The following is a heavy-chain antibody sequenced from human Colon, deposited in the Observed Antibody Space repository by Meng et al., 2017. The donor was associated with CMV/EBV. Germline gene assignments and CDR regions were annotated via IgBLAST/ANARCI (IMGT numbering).Heavy chain of an antibody. CDR3: AREQGSVAGNQYFDH. V-gene: IGHV1-69*10. J-gene: IGHJ4*02. CDR1: GGIFSSHA. Sequence: SVKVSCKASGGIFSSHAINWLRQAPGQGLEWMGGIIPALNTPNYAQKFQGRVTITADKSTSTVYMELSSLRSEDTAVYYCAREQGSVAGNQYFDHWGQGTLVTVSS. D-gene: IGHD6-19*01. CDR2: IIPALNTP.